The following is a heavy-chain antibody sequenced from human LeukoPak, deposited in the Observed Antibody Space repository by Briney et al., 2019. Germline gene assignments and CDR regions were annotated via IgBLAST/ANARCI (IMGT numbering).Heavy chain of an antibody. Sequence: ASVKVSCKASGYTFTGYYMHWVRQAPGQGLEWMGWINLNSGGTNYAQKFQGWVTMTRDTSISTAYVELSRLRSDDTAVYYCARDMDGDYEGNWFDPWGQGTLVTVSS. V-gene: IGHV1-2*04. J-gene: IGHJ5*02. CDR1: GYTFTGYY. D-gene: IGHD4-17*01. CDR3: ARDMDGDYEGNWFDP. CDR2: INLNSGGT.